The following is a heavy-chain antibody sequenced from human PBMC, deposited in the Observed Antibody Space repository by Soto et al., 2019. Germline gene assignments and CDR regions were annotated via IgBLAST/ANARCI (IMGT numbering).Heavy chain of an antibody. CDR1: DYSIISGYY. J-gene: IGHJ4*02. Sequence: SETLSLTCGFSDYSIISGYYWGLVRQAPGKGLEWIGSIYHSGTSYSNPSLKSRVTISIDTSKNQVSLKLTSVTAADTAVYYCARLLPGTVDYWGQGTLVTVSS. D-gene: IGHD1-7*01. CDR3: ARLLPGTVDY. CDR2: IYHSGTS. V-gene: IGHV4-38-2*01.